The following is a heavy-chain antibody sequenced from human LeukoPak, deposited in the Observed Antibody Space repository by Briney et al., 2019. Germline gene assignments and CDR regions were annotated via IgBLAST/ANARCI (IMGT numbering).Heavy chain of an antibody. V-gene: IGHV3-30*02. J-gene: IGHJ6*02. D-gene: IGHD6-19*01. CDR2: IRYDGSNK. Sequence: QPGGSLRLSCAASGFTFSSYGMHWVRQAPGKGLEWVAFIRYDGSNKYYADSVKGRFTISRDNAKNSLYLQMNSLRAEDTALYYCAKLAVAYYYYYGMDVWGQGTTVTVSS. CDR1: GFTFSSYG. CDR3: AKLAVAYYYYYGMDV.